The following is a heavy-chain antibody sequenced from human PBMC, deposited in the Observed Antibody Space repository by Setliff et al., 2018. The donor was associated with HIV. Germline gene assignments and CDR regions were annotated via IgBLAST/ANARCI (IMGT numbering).Heavy chain of an antibody. J-gene: IGHJ4*02. CDR2: INHSGST. V-gene: IGHV4-34*01. D-gene: IGHD3-10*01. CDR3: ARGRFHRLHRPYSGSGSLGIQYFDY. Sequence: PSETLSLTCAVYGGSFSDYFWSWIRQPPGKGLEWIGEINHSGSTNYNPSLKSRVTMSVDTSKNQFSLKLTSVTAADTAVYYCARGRFHRLHRPYSGSGSLGIQYFDYWGQGTLVTVSS. CDR1: GGSFSDYF.